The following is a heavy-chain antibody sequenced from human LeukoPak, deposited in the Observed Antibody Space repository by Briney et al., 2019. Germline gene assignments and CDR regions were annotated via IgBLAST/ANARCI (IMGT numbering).Heavy chain of an antibody. J-gene: IGHJ5*02. D-gene: IGHD6-6*01. CDR3: ARGGAPSIAAPGGGVWNWFDP. CDR1: GYSSPNYG. CDR2: IHIYRGNT. V-gene: IGHV1-18*01. Sequence: GASVKVSCKASGYSSPNYGISSVRQAPGQGLEWMGWIHIYRGNTNYAQKLQGRVTMTTDTSTSTAYMELRSLRSDDTAVYYCARGGAPSIAAPGGGVWNWFDPWGQGTLVTVSS.